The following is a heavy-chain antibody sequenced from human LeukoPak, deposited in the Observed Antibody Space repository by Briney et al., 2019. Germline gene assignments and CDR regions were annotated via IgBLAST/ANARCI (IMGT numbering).Heavy chain of an antibody. J-gene: IGHJ4*02. CDR2: ISYDGSNK. CDR3: AKDGPMDY. Sequence: GGSLRLSCAASGFTFSSYGMHWVRQAPGKGLEWVAVISYDGSNKYYADSVKGRFTISRDNSKNTLYLQMNSLRAEDTAVYYCAKDGPMDYWGQGTLVTVSS. CDR1: GFTFSSYG. V-gene: IGHV3-30*18.